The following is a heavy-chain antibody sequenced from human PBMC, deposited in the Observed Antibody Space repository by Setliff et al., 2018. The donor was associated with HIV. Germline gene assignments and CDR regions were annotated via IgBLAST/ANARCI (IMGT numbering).Heavy chain of an antibody. J-gene: IGHJ6*03. CDR3: ARDESDSLYYMDYYYMGV. Sequence: ASVKVSCKASGYTFTSYAMNWVRQAPGQGLEWMGWINTNTGNPTYAQGFTGRFVFSLDTSVSTAYLQISSLKAEDTAVYYCARDESDSLYYMDYYYMGVWGKGTTVTVSS. CDR2: INTNTGNP. CDR1: GYTFTSYA. V-gene: IGHV7-4-1*02. D-gene: IGHD3-10*01.